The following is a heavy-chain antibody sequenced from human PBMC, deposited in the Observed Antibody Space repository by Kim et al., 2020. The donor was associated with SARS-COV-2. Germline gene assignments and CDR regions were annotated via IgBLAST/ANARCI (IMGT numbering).Heavy chain of an antibody. Sequence: SETLSLTCTVSGGSISSYYWSWIRQPPGKGLEWIGYIYYSGSTNYNPSLKSRVTISVDTSKNQFSLKLSSVTAADTAVYYCARHRYCSGGSCFCYYYYGMDVWGQGTTVTVSS. D-gene: IGHD2-15*01. V-gene: IGHV4-59*08. J-gene: IGHJ6*02. CDR1: GGSISSYY. CDR3: ARHRYCSGGSCFCYYYYGMDV. CDR2: IYYSGST.